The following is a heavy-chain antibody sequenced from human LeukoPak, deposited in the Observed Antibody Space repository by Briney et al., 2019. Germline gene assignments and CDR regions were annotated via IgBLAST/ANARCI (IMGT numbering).Heavy chain of an antibody. CDR1: GGSISSGGYY. CDR3: ARGPYDYGYYGAPDY. Sequence: SGTLSLTCTVSGGSISSGGYYWSWIRQHPGKGLEWIGYIYFSGSTYYTPSLKSRVTISVDSSKNQFSLRLSSVTAADTAVYYCARGPYDYGYYGAPDYWGQGTLVTVSS. CDR2: IYFSGST. D-gene: IGHD4-17*01. V-gene: IGHV4-31*03. J-gene: IGHJ4*02.